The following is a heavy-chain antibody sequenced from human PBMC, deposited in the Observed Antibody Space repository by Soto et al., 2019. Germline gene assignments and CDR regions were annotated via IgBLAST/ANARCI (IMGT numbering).Heavy chain of an antibody. CDR3: ARDQMDYIWGSYGTAFDI. CDR2: ISAYNGNT. CDR1: GYTFTSYG. Sequence: ASVKVSCKASGYTFTSYGISWVRQAPGQGLEWMGWISAYNGNTNYAQKLQGRVTMTTDTSTSTAYMELRSLRSDDTAVYYCARDQMDYIWGSYGTAFDIWGQGTMVTVSS. V-gene: IGHV1-18*01. J-gene: IGHJ3*02. D-gene: IGHD3-16*01.